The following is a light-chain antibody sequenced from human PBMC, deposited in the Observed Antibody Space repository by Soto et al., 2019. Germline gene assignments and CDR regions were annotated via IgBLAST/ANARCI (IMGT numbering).Light chain of an antibody. Sequence: QSARTRPACVSASAGQAITICRTGTRDDVGLYNYVSWYQRHPGKAPKLIVFEVSDRPSGVSARFSGSKSGNTASLTISGLQAEDEADYFCSSYSNTNTLVLFGGGTQLTVL. J-gene: IGLJ2*01. CDR3: SSYSNTNTLVL. CDR2: EVS. V-gene: IGLV2-14*01. CDR1: RDDVGLYNY.